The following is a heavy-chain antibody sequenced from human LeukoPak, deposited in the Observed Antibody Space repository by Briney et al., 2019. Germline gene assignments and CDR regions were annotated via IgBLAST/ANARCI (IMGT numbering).Heavy chain of an antibody. CDR2: INSEGSST. CDR1: GFTFSNYW. Sequence: TGGSLRLSCAASGFTFSNYWMHWVRQAPGKGLVWVSRINSEGSSTSYADSVKGRFTISRDNAKNTLYLQMNSLRAEDTAVYYCTSRDGVPALYYGMDVWGQGTTVTVSS. D-gene: IGHD2-2*01. J-gene: IGHJ6*02. V-gene: IGHV3-74*01. CDR3: TSRDGVPALYYGMDV.